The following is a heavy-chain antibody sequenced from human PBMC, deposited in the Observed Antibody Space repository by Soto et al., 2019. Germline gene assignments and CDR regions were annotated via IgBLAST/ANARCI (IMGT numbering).Heavy chain of an antibody. CDR3: AKDNYGMDV. Sequence: PGGSLRLSCAASGFTFTTYAMYWIRQAPGKGLEWVASISQVGSTYYADSVKGRFTISRDNSKNTLYLQMNSLRAEDTAVYYCAKDNYGMDVWGQGTTVTVSS. J-gene: IGHJ6*02. V-gene: IGHV3-30-3*01. CDR1: GFTFTTYA. CDR2: ISQVGST.